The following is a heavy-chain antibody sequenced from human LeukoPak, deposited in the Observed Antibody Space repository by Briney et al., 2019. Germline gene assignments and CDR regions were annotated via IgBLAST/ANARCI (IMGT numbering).Heavy chain of an antibody. D-gene: IGHD1-1*01. V-gene: IGHV3-48*03. CDR2: ISSSGSTI. Sequence: GGSLRLSCAASGFTFSSYEMNWVRQAPGKGLEWVSYISSSGSTIYYADSVKGRFTISRDNAKNSLYLQMNSLTADDTAIYYCAKATGTLGNWGQGTLVTVSS. CDR1: GFTFSSYE. CDR3: AKATGTLGN. J-gene: IGHJ4*02.